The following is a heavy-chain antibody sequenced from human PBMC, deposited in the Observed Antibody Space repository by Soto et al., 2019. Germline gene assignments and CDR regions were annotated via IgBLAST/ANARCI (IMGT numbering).Heavy chain of an antibody. CDR2: ISYDGSNK. D-gene: IGHD3-10*01. CDR1: GFTFRSYG. J-gene: IGHJ4*02. CDR3: AKLPSMVRGVITIDY. Sequence: GGSLRLSCAVSGFTFRSYGMHWVRKAPGKGLEWVAVISYDGSNKYYADSVKGRFTISRDNSKNTLYLQMNSLRAEDTAVYYCAKLPSMVRGVITIDYWGQGTLVTVSS. V-gene: IGHV3-30*18.